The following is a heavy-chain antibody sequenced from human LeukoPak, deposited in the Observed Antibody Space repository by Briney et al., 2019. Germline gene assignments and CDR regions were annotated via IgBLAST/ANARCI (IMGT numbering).Heavy chain of an antibody. J-gene: IGHJ4*02. D-gene: IGHD2-2*01. CDR3: ATANIVVVPVLEAYYFDY. Sequence: ASVKVSFKVSGYTLTELSMHWVRQAPGKGLEWMGGFDPEDGETIYAQKFQGRVTMTEDTSTDTAYMELSSLRSEDTAVYYCATANIVVVPVLEAYYFDYWGQGTLVTVSS. CDR1: GYTLTELS. CDR2: FDPEDGET. V-gene: IGHV1-24*01.